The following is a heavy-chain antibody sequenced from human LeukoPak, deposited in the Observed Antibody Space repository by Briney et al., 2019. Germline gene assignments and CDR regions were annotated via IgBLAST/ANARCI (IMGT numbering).Heavy chain of an antibody. CDR1: GGTFSSYA. CDR2: ISAYNGNT. D-gene: IGHD3-3*01. J-gene: IGHJ4*02. Sequence: ASVKVSCKASGGTFSSYAISWVRQAPGQGLEWMGWISAYNGNTNYAQKLQGRVTMTTDTSTSTAYMELRSLRSDDTAVYYCAREGFTIFGVVTNYFDYWGQGTLVTVSS. V-gene: IGHV1-18*01. CDR3: AREGFTIFGVVTNYFDY.